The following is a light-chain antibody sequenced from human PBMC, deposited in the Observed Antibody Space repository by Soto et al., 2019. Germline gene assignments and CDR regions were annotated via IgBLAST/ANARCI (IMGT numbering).Light chain of an antibody. CDR2: GAS. V-gene: IGKV3-15*01. CDR1: QTIRGT. Sequence: EIVLTQSPATLSLSPGDRATLSCRASQTIRGTLAWYQQTPGQAPRLLIHGASTRAPGFPARFSGSGSGTDFTLTISSLQPDDFATYYCQQYNDYWTFGQGTKVDIK. CDR3: QQYNDYWT. J-gene: IGKJ1*01.